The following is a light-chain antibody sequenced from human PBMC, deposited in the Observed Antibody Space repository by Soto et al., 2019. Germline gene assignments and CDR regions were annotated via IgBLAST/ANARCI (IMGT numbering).Light chain of an antibody. CDR2: AAS. J-gene: IGKJ5*01. V-gene: IGKV1-9*01. CDR1: QGISSS. CDR3: QQLNSYPMT. Sequence: DIQMTQSPPSLSASVGDRVTITCRASQGISSSLAWYQQKPGKAPKLLIFAASTLQSGVQSRFSGSGSGTDFTLTIRSLQPEDFGSYYCQQLNSYPMTFGQGTRLEIK.